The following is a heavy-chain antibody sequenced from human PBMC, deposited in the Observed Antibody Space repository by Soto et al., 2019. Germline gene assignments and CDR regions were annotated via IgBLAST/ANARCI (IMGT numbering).Heavy chain of an antibody. V-gene: IGHV1-18*01. CDR2: ISAYNGNT. J-gene: IGHJ5*02. CDR3: ARDRENYGFRPRDWFDP. CDR1: GYTFTSYG. D-gene: IGHD4-17*01. Sequence: ASVKVSCKASGYTFTSYGISWVRRAPGQGLEWMGWISAYNGNTNYAQKLQGRVTMTTDTSTSTAYMELRSLRSDDTAVYYCARDRENYGFRPRDWFDPWGQGTLVTVSS.